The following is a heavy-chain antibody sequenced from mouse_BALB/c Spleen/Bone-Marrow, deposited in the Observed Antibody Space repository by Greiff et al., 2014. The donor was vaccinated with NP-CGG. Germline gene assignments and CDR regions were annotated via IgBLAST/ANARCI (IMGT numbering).Heavy chain of an antibody. CDR3: ARHHRYAYYFDY. J-gene: IGHJ2*01. D-gene: IGHD2-14*01. V-gene: IGHV1S130*01. Sequence: QVQLQQSGSVLVRPGASVRLSCKASGYTFTSSWMHWAKQRPGQGPEWIGEIHPNSGNINYNEKFKGKATLTVDTSSSIVYVELSSLTSEDSAVYYCARHHRYAYYFDYWGQGTTLTVSS. CDR1: GYTFTSSW. CDR2: IHPNSGNI.